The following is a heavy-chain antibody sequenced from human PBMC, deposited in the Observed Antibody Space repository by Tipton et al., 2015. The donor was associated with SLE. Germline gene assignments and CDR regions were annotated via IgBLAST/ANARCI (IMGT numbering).Heavy chain of an antibody. V-gene: IGHV3-15*01. J-gene: IGHJ4*02. D-gene: IGHD5-12*01. Sequence: SLRLSCTVSGFTFTNAWMSWVRQAPGKGLEWVGRIKSKADGGTTDYVAPVKGRLTMSRDDSKKTLYLQMNSLKTEDTAVYYCIPRGYSGYWGQGTLVTVSS. CDR1: GFTFTNAW. CDR2: IKSKADGGTT. CDR3: IPRGYSGY.